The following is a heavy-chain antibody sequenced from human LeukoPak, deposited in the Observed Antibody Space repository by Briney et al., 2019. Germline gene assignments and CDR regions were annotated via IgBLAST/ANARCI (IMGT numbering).Heavy chain of an antibody. Sequence: SQTLSLTCTVSGGSISSGDYYWSWIRQPPGKGLEWIGYIYYSGSTYYNPSLKSRVTISVDTSKNQFSLKLSSVTAADTAVYYCARADQLERLGYFDYWGQGTLVTVSS. D-gene: IGHD1-1*01. V-gene: IGHV4-30-4*08. J-gene: IGHJ4*02. CDR1: GGSISSGDYY. CDR2: IYYSGST. CDR3: ARADQLERLGYFDY.